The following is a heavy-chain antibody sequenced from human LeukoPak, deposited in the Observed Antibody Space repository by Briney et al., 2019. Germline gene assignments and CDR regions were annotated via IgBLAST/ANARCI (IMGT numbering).Heavy chain of an antibody. CDR3: AKPRSPFHHTTMALEY. CDR2: ISYDGSNK. J-gene: IGHJ4*02. CDR1: GFIFSSYG. Sequence: GGSLRLSCAASGFIFSSYGMHWVRQAPGKGLEWVEVISYDGSNKYYADSVKGRFTISRDNSKNTLYLQMNSLRAEDTAVYYCAKPRSPFHHTTMALEYWGQGTLVTVSS. D-gene: IGHD5-18*01. V-gene: IGHV3-30*18.